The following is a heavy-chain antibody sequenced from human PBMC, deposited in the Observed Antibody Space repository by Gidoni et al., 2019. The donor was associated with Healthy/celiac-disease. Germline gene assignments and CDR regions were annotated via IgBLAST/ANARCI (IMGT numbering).Heavy chain of an antibody. CDR1: GWSFSGYY. V-gene: IGHV4-34*01. CDR2: INHSGST. J-gene: IGHJ4*02. Sequence: QVQLQQWGAGLLKPSETLSLTCAVYGWSFSGYYWSWIRQPPGKGLEWIGEINHSGSTNYNPSLKSRVTISVDTSKNQFSLKLSSVTAADTAVYYCARAMSPSGPRYEYYYGSGGDYWGQGTLVTVSS. CDR3: ARAMSPSGPRYEYYYGSGGDY. D-gene: IGHD3-10*01.